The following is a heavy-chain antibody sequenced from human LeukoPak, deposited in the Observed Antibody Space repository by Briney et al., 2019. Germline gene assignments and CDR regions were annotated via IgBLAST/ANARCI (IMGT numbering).Heavy chain of an antibody. Sequence: ASVKVSCKLSGDTLTELSMHWVRQSPGKGLEWMGGFDPEEGETIYAQRFQGRVTMTEDTVTDTAHMELSSLTSEDTAVYYCETAGIVLDTGAEFLLHWGQGTLVTVSS. V-gene: IGHV1-24*01. D-gene: IGHD2-8*01. CDR3: ETAGIVLDTGAEFLLH. J-gene: IGHJ1*01. CDR2: FDPEEGET. CDR1: GDTLTELS.